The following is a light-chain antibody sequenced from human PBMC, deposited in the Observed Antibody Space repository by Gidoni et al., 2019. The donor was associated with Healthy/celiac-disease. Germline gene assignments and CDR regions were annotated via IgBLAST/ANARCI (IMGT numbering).Light chain of an antibody. V-gene: IGKV1-39*01. CDR2: AAS. J-gene: IGKJ1*01. CDR3: QQSYSTPRT. CDR1: QSISSY. Sequence: DIQMTQPPSSLSASVADRVTITCRASQSISSYLTWYQQKPGKAPKLLIYAASSLQSGVPSRFSGSGSGTDFTLTISSLQPEDFATYYCQQSYSTPRTFGQGTKVEIK.